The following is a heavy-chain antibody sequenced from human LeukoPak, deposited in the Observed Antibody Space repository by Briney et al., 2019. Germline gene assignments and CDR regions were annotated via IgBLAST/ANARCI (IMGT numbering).Heavy chain of an antibody. CDR1: GYTFTSYA. Sequence: ASVKVSCRASGYTFTSYAMNWVRQAPGQGLEWMGWINTNTGNPTYAQGFTGRFVFSLDTSVSTAYLQISSLEAEDTAVYYCARVCLNRRIAAGPGCWFDPWGQGTLVTVSS. V-gene: IGHV7-4-1*02. CDR2: INTNTGNP. CDR3: ARVCLNRRIAAGPGCWFDP. D-gene: IGHD6-6*01. J-gene: IGHJ5*02.